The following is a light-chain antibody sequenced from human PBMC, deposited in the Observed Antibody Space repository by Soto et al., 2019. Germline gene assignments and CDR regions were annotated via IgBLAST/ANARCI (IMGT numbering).Light chain of an antibody. CDR2: AAS. J-gene: IGKJ4*01. Sequence: DVQMTQSPSSLSASVGDRVTITCRASQGVTNFLAWYQQRPGKVPKRLIYAASTLQSGFPSRFSGSGSGTDFTLTISGLQPEDVATYYCQNYKSAPLTFGGGTKVEIK. V-gene: IGKV1-27*01. CDR1: QGVTNF. CDR3: QNYKSAPLT.